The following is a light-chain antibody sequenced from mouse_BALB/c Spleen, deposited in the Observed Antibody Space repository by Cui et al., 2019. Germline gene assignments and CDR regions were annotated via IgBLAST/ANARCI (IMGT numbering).Light chain of an antibody. J-gene: IGKJ5*01. CDR1: SSVSY. Sequence: QIVLTQSPAIMSASPGEKVTITCSASSSVSYMHWFQQKPGTSPKLWIYSTSNLPSGVPARFSGSGSGTSYSLTISRMEAEDAATYYCQQRSSYPLTFGAGTKLELK. CDR2: STS. CDR3: QQRSSYPLT. V-gene: IGKV4-57*01.